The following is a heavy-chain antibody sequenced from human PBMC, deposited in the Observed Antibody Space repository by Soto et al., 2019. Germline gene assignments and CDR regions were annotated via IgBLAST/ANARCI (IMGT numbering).Heavy chain of an antibody. CDR1: GGSISSGGYY. J-gene: IGHJ4*02. V-gene: IGHV4-31*03. CDR3: ARGITMVRGVIGTSRPSRGYFDY. CDR2: IYYSGST. D-gene: IGHD3-10*01. Sequence: QVQLQESGPGLVKPSQTLSLTCTVSGGSISSGGYYWSWIRQHPGKGLEWIGYIYYSGSTYYNPSLKGRVTISVDTSKNQFSLKLSSVTAADTAVYYCARGITMVRGVIGTSRPSRGYFDYWGQGTLVTVSS.